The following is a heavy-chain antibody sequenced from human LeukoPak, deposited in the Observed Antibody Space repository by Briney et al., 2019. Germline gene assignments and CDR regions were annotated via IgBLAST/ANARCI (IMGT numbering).Heavy chain of an antibody. CDR2: ISSTSSTI. D-gene: IGHD3-10*01. CDR3: ARSFGD. Sequence: GGPVRLSCAASGFTFNAYAMNWVRQAPGKGLEWVSYISSTSSTIYYADSVKGRFTISRDNAKNSLYLQMNSLRDEDTAVYYRARSFGDWGQGTLVTVSS. CDR1: GFTFNAYA. V-gene: IGHV3-48*02. J-gene: IGHJ4*02.